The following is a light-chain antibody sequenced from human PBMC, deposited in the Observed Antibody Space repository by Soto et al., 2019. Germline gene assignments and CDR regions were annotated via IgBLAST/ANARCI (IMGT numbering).Light chain of an antibody. CDR2: AVS. V-gene: IGLV2-14*01. CDR1: SSDVVGYNY. CDR3: SSYTSSSTLL. Sequence: QSALTQPASVSGSPGQSITISCTGTSSDVVGYNYVSWYQQHSGKAPKLMIYAVSDRPSGVSNRFSGSKSGNTASLTISGLQAEDEADYYCSSYTSSSTLLFGGGTKLTVL. J-gene: IGLJ2*01.